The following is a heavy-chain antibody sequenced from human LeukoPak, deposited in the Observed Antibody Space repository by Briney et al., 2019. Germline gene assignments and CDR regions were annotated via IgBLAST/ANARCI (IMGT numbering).Heavy chain of an antibody. CDR1: GFTFSSYW. CDR3: AREAPTTHFDY. V-gene: IGHV3-7*01. CDR2: IKQDGSEN. Sequence: GGSLRLACAASGFTFSSYWMSWVRQAPGKGLEWVANIKQDGSENYYVDSVKGRFTISRDNAKNSLYLQMNSLRAEETAVYYCAREAPTTHFDYWGQGTLVTVSS. J-gene: IGHJ4*02. D-gene: IGHD4-11*01.